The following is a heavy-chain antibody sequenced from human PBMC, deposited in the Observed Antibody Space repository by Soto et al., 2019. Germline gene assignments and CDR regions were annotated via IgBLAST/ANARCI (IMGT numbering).Heavy chain of an antibody. J-gene: IGHJ4*02. CDR3: AKDQWELRF. Sequence: EVQLLESGGGLVQPGGSLRLSCAVSGFTFSSYAMSWVRQAPGKGLEWVSTISAGGDDTYHADSIKGRFTISRDNSKNTLYLQMNSLRVEDTAVYYCAKDQWELRFWGQGTLVTVSS. CDR2: ISAGGDDT. D-gene: IGHD1-26*01. CDR1: GFTFSSYA. V-gene: IGHV3-23*01.